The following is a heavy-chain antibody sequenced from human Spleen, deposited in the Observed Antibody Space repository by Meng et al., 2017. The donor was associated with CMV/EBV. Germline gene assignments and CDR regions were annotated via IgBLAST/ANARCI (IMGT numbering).Heavy chain of an antibody. J-gene: IGHJ4*02. D-gene: IGHD3-16*01. CDR3: ARGWAGDY. Sequence: VQLVEAGGGVVQPGRSLRLSCAASGFTFSRYAMHWVSQAPGKGVEWVAVISYDGSNKYYADSVKGRFTISRDNSKNTLYLQMNRLRAEDTAVYYCARGWAGDYWGQGTLVTVSS. CDR1: GFTFSRYA. V-gene: IGHV3-30-3*01. CDR2: ISYDGSNK.